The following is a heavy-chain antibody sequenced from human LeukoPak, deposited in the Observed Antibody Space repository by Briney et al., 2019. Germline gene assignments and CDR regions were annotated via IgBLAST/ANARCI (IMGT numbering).Heavy chain of an antibody. J-gene: IGHJ3*02. D-gene: IGHD1-26*01. Sequence: GGSLRLSCAASGFTFSDYEMDWVRQSPERGLEWVSYISSRGGTIYYADSVKGRFTISRDNAKNSLYLQMNSLRAEDTAVYYCAKEPTPDRRVLDAFHIGGKGTMVTV. CDR1: GFTFSDYE. CDR2: ISSRGGTI. V-gene: IGHV3-48*03. CDR3: AKEPTPDRRVLDAFHI.